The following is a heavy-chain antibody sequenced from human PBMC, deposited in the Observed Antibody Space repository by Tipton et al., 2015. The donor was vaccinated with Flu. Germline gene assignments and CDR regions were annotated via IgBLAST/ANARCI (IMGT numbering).Heavy chain of an antibody. V-gene: IGHV3-33*01. D-gene: IGHD3-9*01. CDR2: IWYDGSNK. CDR3: ARGYDILADGGGYFDY. Sequence: SLRLSCAASGFTFSSYAMHWVRQAPGKGLEWVAGIWYDGSNKYYADSVKGRFTISRDNSKNTLYLQMNSLRAEDTAVYYCARGYDILADGGGYFDYWGQGTLGTVSS. CDR1: GFTFSSYA. J-gene: IGHJ4*02.